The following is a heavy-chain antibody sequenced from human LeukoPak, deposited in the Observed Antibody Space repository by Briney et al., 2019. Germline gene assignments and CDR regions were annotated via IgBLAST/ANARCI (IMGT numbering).Heavy chain of an antibody. Sequence: SVKVSCKASGGTFSSYAISWVRQAPGQGLEWMGGIIPIFGTANYAQKFQGKVTITADESTSTAYMELSSLRSEDTAVYYCARSRPTVTTKYYYYMDVWGKGTTVTVSS. CDR2: IIPIFGTA. J-gene: IGHJ6*03. D-gene: IGHD4-11*01. CDR3: ARSRPTVTTKYYYYMDV. CDR1: GGTFSSYA. V-gene: IGHV1-69*13.